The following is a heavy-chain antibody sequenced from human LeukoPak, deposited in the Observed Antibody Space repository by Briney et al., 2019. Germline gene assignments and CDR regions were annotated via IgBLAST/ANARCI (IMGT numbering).Heavy chain of an antibody. CDR2: INPNSGGT. J-gene: IGHJ5*02. V-gene: IGHV1-2*02. D-gene: IGHD3-22*01. CDR3: ARGPITMIVVVINDNWFDP. Sequence: ASVNVSCKASGYTFTGYYMHWVRQAPGQGLEWMGWINPNSGGTNYAQKFQGRVTMTRDTSISTAYMELSRLRSDDTAVYYCARGPITMIVVVINDNWFDPWGQGTLVTVSS. CDR1: GYTFTGYY.